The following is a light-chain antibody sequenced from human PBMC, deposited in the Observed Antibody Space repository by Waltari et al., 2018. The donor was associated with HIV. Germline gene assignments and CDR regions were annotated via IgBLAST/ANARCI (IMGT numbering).Light chain of an antibody. CDR3: QSYDSSLSWV. V-gene: IGLV1-40*01. CDR1: SSNIGAGHD. Sequence: QSVLTQPPSVSGAPGQRVTISCTGSSSNIGAGHDVHWYQQLPGTAPKLLIYGNINRPSGVPDRFSGSKSGTSASLAITGLQAEDEADYDCQSYDSSLSWVFGGGTKLTVL. J-gene: IGLJ3*02. CDR2: GNI.